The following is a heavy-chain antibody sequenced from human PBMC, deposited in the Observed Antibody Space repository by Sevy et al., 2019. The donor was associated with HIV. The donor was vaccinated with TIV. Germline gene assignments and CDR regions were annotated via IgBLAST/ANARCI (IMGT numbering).Heavy chain of an antibody. J-gene: IGHJ4*02. D-gene: IGHD6-19*01. CDR3: ARSEVPAVAGPVFDY. CDR1: GFTVSSNH. V-gene: IGHV3-53*01. CDR2: VYSGGST. Sequence: GGSLRLSCAASGFTVSSNHMSWVRQAPGKGLEWVSGVYSGGSTHYADSVKGRFTISRDNSKNTLYLQMNSLRAEDTAVYYCARSEVPAVAGPVFDYWGRGTLVTVSS.